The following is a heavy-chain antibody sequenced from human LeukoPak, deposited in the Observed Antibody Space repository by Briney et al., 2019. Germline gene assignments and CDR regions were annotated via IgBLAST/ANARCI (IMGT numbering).Heavy chain of an antibody. CDR2: IYPGDSDT. CDR1: GYSFTNYW. CDR3: ARHAIAAPGSQFWFDP. D-gene: IGHD6-13*01. V-gene: IGHV5-51*01. Sequence: GESLKISSKGSGYSFTNYWIGWVRQMPGKGMEWLGIIYPGDSDTRYSPSFQGQVTISVDKSISTAYLQWTSLKASDTAMYYCARHAIAAPGSQFWFDPWGQGTLVTVSS. J-gene: IGHJ5*02.